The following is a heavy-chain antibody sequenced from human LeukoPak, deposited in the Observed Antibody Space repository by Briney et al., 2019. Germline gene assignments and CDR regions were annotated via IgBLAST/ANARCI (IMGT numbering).Heavy chain of an antibody. CDR1: GFTFSSYS. D-gene: IGHD2-15*01. Sequence: GGSLRLSCAASGFTFSSYSMNWVRQAPGKGLEWVSSISSSSSYIYYADSVKGRFTISRDNAKNSLYLQMNSLRAEDTAVYYCARDQCSGGSCHDYWGQGTLVTVSS. CDR2: ISSSSSYI. CDR3: ARDQCSGGSCHDY. V-gene: IGHV3-21*01. J-gene: IGHJ4*02.